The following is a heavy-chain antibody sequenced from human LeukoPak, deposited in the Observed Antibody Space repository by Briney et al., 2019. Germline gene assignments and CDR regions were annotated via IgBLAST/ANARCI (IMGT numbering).Heavy chain of an antibody. J-gene: IGHJ4*02. CDR1: GYTFTDYY. Sequence: ASVKVSSKTSGYTFTDYYLHWVRQAPGQGLEWMGRIIPILGIANYAQKFQGRVTITADKSTSTAYMELSSLRSEDTAVYYCARDGITGTLGYWGQGTLVTVSS. V-gene: IGHV1-69*04. CDR2: IIPILGIA. D-gene: IGHD1-7*01. CDR3: ARDGITGTLGY.